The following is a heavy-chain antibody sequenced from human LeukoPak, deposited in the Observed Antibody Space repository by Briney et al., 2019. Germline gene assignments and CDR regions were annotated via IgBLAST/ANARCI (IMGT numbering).Heavy chain of an antibody. V-gene: IGHV4-30-2*01. CDR1: GGSISSGGYP. D-gene: IGHD3-16*01. CDR3: ARGGDLAYFDY. CDR2: IYHSGST. J-gene: IGHJ4*02. Sequence: PSETLSLTCAVSGGSISSGGYPWSWIRQPRGKGLEWIGYIYHSGSTYYNPSLKSRVTISVDRSKNQLSLKLSSVTAADTAVYYCARGGDLAYFDYWGQGTLVTVSS.